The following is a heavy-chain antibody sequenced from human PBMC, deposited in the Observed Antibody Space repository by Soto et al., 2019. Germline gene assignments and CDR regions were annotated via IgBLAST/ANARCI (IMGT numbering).Heavy chain of an antibody. J-gene: IGHJ4*02. CDR2: INAGNGNT. V-gene: IGHV1-3*05. CDR3: ARVSGYYLPDY. CDR1: GYTFTNYA. D-gene: IGHD5-12*01. Sequence: QVQLVQSGAEEKKPGASVKVSCKASGYTFTNYAMHWVRQAPGQRLEWMGWINAGNGNTKYSQKFQGRVTITRDISASTAYMELSSLRSEDTAVYYCARVSGYYLPDYWGQGTLVTVSS.